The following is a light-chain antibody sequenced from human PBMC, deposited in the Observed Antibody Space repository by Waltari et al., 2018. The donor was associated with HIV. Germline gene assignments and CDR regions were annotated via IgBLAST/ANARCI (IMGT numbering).Light chain of an antibody. CDR3: QQYKTYPRT. Sequence: DIHMTQSPSSLSASVGDTITISCQASQDIRNYLAWFQQNPGKAPKYLIYAASRLQDGVPSRFSGSGSGTDFTLTISSLQPEDFATYYCQQYKTYPRTFGHGTTVEI. CDR2: AAS. V-gene: IGKV1-16*01. CDR1: QDIRNY. J-gene: IGKJ1*01.